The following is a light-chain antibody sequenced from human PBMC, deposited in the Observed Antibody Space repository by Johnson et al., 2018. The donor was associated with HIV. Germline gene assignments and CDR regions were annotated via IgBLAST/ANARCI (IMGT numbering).Light chain of an antibody. J-gene: IGLJ1*01. V-gene: IGLV1-51*01. CDR1: SSNIGYNS. Sequence: QSVLTQPPSVSAAPGQKVTISCSGSSSNIGYNSVSWYLQLPGTAPKLLIYDNNKRPSGIPDRFSGAKSGTSATLDITGLQTGDEANYYCGTWDSSLSAVYVFGTGTKVTVL. CDR2: DNN. CDR3: GTWDSSLSAVYV.